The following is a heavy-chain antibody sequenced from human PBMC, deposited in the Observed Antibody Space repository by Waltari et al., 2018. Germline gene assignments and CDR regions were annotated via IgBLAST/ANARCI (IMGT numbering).Heavy chain of an antibody. CDR2: MSGGGST. CDR3: SRDAIPRTGKDVGRINDH. J-gene: IGHJ4*02. Sequence: VQLVESGGDFVQPGGSLRLSCEASGVPVSKNYMSWVRRAPGKGLGWVSGMSGGGSTYYSDSVRGRFIISRDNSKNTLFLQMNSLRVEDTAVYYCSRDAIPRTGKDVGRINDHGGQGTRVTVSS. V-gene: IGHV3-66*01. CDR1: GVPVSKNY. D-gene: IGHD1-1*01.